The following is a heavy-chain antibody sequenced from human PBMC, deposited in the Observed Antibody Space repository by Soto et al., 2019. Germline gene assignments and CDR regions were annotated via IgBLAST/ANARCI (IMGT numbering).Heavy chain of an antibody. Sequence: QVHLVQSGAEVKRPGASVKVSCRASGYTFSNYEINWVRQASGQGLGWLGWMNPNSGDTGYAQRFQGRAKMTRNTSISTAYMELSSLTSEDTAVYYCATDIAAAGDNWFDPWGQGTLVTVS. CDR2: MNPNSGDT. CDR3: ATDIAAAGDNWFDP. V-gene: IGHV1-8*01. D-gene: IGHD6-13*01. J-gene: IGHJ5*02. CDR1: GYTFSNYE.